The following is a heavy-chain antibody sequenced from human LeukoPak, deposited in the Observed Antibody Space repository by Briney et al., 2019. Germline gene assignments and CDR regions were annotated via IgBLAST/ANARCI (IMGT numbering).Heavy chain of an antibody. CDR2: TWHDGSNK. CDR3: TRDQGDY. J-gene: IGHJ4*02. CDR1: GFTFSNYA. Sequence: GRPLRLSCVASGFTFSNYAMHWVRQAPGKGLEWVAVTWHDGSNKYYADSVKGRFTISRDNSKNTLYLQMNSLRAEDTAVYYCTRDQGDYWGQGTLVTVSS. V-gene: IGHV3-33*08.